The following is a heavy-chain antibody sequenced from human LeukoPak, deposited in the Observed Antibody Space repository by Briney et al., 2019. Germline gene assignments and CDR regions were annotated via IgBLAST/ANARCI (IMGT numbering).Heavy chain of an antibody. V-gene: IGHV4-61*01. Sequence: SETLSLTCTVSGGSVSSGSHYWSWIRQATGEGLEWIGYIYYSGSTNYNPSLKSRVTTSVDTSKNQFSLKLSSVTAADTAVYYCARAVITFGAAVAKGFDCWGQGTLVTVSS. J-gene: IGHJ4*02. CDR1: GGSVSSGSHY. CDR3: ARAVITFGAAVAKGFDC. CDR2: IYYSGST. D-gene: IGHD3-16*01.